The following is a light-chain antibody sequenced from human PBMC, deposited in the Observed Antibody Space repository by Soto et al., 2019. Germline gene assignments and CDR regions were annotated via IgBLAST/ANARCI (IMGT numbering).Light chain of an antibody. J-gene: IGKJ2*01. CDR1: QSVGNY. V-gene: IGKV3-15*01. CDR2: GTS. CDR3: QQSNKRPLT. Sequence: EIVMTQSPATLSVSPGERATLSCRASQSVGNYLAWYQQKPGQAPRLLMYGTSTRATGIPARFSGSGSGTEFTLTISSLQSEDFAVYYCQQSNKRPLTFGQGTRLEIK.